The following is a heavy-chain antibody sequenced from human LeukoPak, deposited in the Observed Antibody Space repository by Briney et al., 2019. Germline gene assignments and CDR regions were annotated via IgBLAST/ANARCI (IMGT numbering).Heavy chain of an antibody. CDR3: AIGGALGGYFPQ. D-gene: IGHD3-9*01. Sequence: GGSLRLSCVVSGFAFSDSTMSWVRQVPGKGLEWVARLKQDGSEIGYLDSVKGRFTISRDNAKNSLYLQMNGLRAEDTAVYYCAIGGALGGYFPQWGQGTLVTVSS. J-gene: IGHJ4*02. V-gene: IGHV3-7*03. CDR1: GFAFSDST. CDR2: LKQDGSEI.